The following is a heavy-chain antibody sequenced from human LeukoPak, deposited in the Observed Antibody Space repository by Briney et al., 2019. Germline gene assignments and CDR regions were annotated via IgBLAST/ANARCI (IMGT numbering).Heavy chain of an antibody. CDR3: ARGEMANWFDP. CDR1: GFTFSSYE. V-gene: IGHV3-48*03. J-gene: IGHJ5*02. D-gene: IGHD5-24*01. CDR2: ISSSGSTI. Sequence: PGGSLRLSCAASGFTFSSYEMNWVRQAPGKGLEWVSYISSSGSTIYYADSVKGRFTISRDNAKNSLYLQMNSLRAEDTAVYYCARGEMANWFDPWGQGTPVTVSS.